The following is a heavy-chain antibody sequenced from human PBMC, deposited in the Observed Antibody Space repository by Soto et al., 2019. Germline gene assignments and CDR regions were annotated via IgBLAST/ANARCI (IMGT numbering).Heavy chain of an antibody. CDR2: ISAYNGNT. Sequence: SVKVSCKASGYTFTSYGISWVRQAPGQGLEWMGWISAYNGNTNYAQKLQGRVTMTTDTSTSTAYMELRSLRSDDTAVYYCARVDLRSYYYGMDVWGQGTTVTVS. D-gene: IGHD2-2*03. CDR1: GYTFTSYG. CDR3: ARVDLRSYYYGMDV. V-gene: IGHV1-18*01. J-gene: IGHJ6*02.